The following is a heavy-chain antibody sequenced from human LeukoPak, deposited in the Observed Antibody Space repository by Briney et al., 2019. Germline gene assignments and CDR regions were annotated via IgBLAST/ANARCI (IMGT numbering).Heavy chain of an antibody. CDR2: INHSGST. J-gene: IGHJ4*02. V-gene: IGHV4-34*01. Sequence: PSETLSLTCAVYGGSFSGYYWSWIRQPPGKGLEWMGEINHSGSTNYNPSLKSRVTISVDTSKNQFSLKLSSVTAADTAVYYCASANYGSGSYLVGALGFDYWGQGTLVTVSS. CDR1: GGSFSGYY. D-gene: IGHD3-10*01. CDR3: ASANYGSGSYLVGALGFDY.